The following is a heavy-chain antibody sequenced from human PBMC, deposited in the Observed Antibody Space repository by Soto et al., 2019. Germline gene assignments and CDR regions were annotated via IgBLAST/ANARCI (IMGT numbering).Heavy chain of an antibody. J-gene: IGHJ4*02. Sequence: QITLEESGPPLVKPTQTLTLTCTFSGFSLSFSGVGVGWIRQPPGKALEWLAVIYWNDDKRYSPSLKNRLTITKDTSKNQVVLTMTNMDPVDTGTHYCAHTVYSSGWFEYWGQGTLVTVSS. V-gene: IGHV2-5*01. CDR1: GFSLSFSGVG. D-gene: IGHD6-19*01. CDR3: AHTVYSSGWFEY. CDR2: IYWNDDK.